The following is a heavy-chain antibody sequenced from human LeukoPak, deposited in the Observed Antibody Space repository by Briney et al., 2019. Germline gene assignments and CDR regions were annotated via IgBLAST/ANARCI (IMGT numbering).Heavy chain of an antibody. CDR1: GYTFTSYD. J-gene: IGHJ4*02. CDR3: ARSDGSGWYSEVDY. D-gene: IGHD6-19*01. Sequence: ASVKVSCKASGYTFTSYDINWVRQATGQGLEWMGWKNPNSGNTGYAQKFQGRVTMTRNTSISTAYMELSSLRSEDTVVYYCARSDGSGWYSEVDYWGQGTLVTVSS. CDR2: KNPNSGNT. V-gene: IGHV1-8*01.